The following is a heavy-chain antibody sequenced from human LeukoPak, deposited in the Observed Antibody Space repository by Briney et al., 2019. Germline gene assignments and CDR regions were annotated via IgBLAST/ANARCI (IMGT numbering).Heavy chain of an antibody. CDR3: ARDISVVPAA. CDR2: ISGRSDHI. J-gene: IGHJ4*02. Sequence: GGSLRLSCAASGFTFSSYTLNWVRQAPGKGLEWVSSISGRSDHIYYADSLKGRFTISRDNAKNSVYLQMNSLRVEDTAVYYCARDISVVPAAWGQGTLVTVSS. D-gene: IGHD2-2*01. V-gene: IGHV3-21*01. CDR1: GFTFSSYT.